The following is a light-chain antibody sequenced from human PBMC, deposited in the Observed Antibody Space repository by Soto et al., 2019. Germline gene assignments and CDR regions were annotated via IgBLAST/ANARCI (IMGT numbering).Light chain of an antibody. CDR2: AAS. V-gene: IGKV1-9*01. CDR1: QGISSY. CDR3: QQFNSYSRT. J-gene: IGKJ1*01. Sequence: DIQLTQSPSFLSASVGDRVTITCRASQGISSYLAWYQQKPGKAPKLLIYAASTLQSGVPLRFSGSGSGTEFTLTITSLQPDDFATYYCQQFNSYSRTFGQGTKVDIK.